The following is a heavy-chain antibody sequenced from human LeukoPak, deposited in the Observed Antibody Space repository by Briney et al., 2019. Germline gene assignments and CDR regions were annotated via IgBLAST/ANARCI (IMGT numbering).Heavy chain of an antibody. V-gene: IGHV4-4*07. J-gene: IGHJ6*02. CDR3: ARERDAAAPYYGVDV. Sequence: PSETLSLTCTVSGGSIRSFYWSWIRQPAGKGLEWIGRIYSSGSANYNPSLRSRVTMSVDTSKNQFSLRLTSVTAADTAVYYCARERDAAAPYYGVDVWGQGTTVTVSS. CDR1: GGSIRSFY. D-gene: IGHD6-25*01. CDR2: IYSSGSA.